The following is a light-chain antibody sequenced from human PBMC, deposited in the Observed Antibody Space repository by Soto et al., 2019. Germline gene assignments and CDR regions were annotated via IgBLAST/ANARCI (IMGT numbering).Light chain of an antibody. CDR3: QQYNNWPPMYT. CDR1: QSVSSN. CDR2: GAS. V-gene: IGKV3-15*01. Sequence: EIEMTQSPAPLSVSPGERATLSCRASQSVSSNLAWYQQKPGQAPRLLIYGASTRATGIPVRFSGSGSGTEFTLTISSLQSEDFAVYYCQQYNNWPPMYTFGQGTKLEIK. J-gene: IGKJ2*01.